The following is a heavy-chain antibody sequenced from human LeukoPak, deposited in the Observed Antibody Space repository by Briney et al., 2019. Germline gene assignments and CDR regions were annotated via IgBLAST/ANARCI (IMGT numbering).Heavy chain of an antibody. CDR1: GGTFSSYA. D-gene: IGHD3-22*01. J-gene: IGHJ4*02. CDR2: IIPIFGTT. Sequence: VKVSCKASGGTFSSYAISWVRQAPGQGLEWMGGIIPIFGTTNYAQKFQGRVTITADESTTTAYMELSSLRSEDTAVYHCARGTYYGRSGYYSFDYWGPGTLVTVSS. V-gene: IGHV1-69*13. CDR3: ARGTYYGRSGYYSFDY.